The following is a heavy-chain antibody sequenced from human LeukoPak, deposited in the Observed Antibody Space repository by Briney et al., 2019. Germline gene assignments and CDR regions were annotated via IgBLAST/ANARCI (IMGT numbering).Heavy chain of an antibody. Sequence: AGGSLRLSCAASGFTFSSNWMHWVRQAPGKGLEWVANIKLVGTEKYYVDSVKGRFTISRDNAKNSLYLQMNSLRAEDTAVYYCASDRFYFGVWGQEALVTVAS. J-gene: IGHJ4*02. V-gene: IGHV3-7*05. CDR3: ASDRFYFGV. CDR2: IKLVGTEK. CDR1: GFTFSSNW. D-gene: IGHD3-16*01.